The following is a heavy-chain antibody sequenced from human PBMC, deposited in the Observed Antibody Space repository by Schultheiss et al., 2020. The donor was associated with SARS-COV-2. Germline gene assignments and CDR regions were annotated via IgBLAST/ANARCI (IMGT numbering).Heavy chain of an antibody. Sequence: ASVKVSCKASGYTFTGYYMHWVRQATGQGLEWMGWMNPNSGNTGYAQKFQGRVTMTRDTSISTAYMELSRLRSDDTAVYYCARGPLLRFEIDYWGQGTLVTVSS. V-gene: IGHV1-2*02. J-gene: IGHJ4*02. CDR3: ARGPLLRFEIDY. CDR1: GYTFTGYY. CDR2: MNPNSGNT. D-gene: IGHD3-10*01.